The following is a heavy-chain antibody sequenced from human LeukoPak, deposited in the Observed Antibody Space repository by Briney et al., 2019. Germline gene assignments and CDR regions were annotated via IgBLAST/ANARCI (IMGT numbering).Heavy chain of an antibody. J-gene: IGHJ4*02. CDR1: GVTLSSFA. Sequence: LRLSCAASGVTLSSFAMSWARQAPGKGLEWIGSIYYSGCTYYNPSLKSRVTISVDTSKNQFSLKLSSVTAADTAVYYCARLHDSSGYSNWGQGTLVTVSS. D-gene: IGHD3-22*01. CDR2: IYYSGCT. CDR3: ARLHDSSGYSN. V-gene: IGHV4-30-2*03.